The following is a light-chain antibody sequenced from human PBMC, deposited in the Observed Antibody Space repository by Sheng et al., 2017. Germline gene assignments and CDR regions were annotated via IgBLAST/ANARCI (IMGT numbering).Light chain of an antibody. CDR1: QSINRW. Sequence: DIQMTQSPSTLSASVGDRVTITCRASQSINRWLAWYQQKLGKAPKLLIYKASTLQSGVPSRFSGGGSGTEFTLTISRLEPEDFAVYYCQQSGSSLTFGGGTKVEIK. J-gene: IGKJ4*01. CDR2: KAS. V-gene: IGKV1-5*03. CDR3: QQSGSSLT.